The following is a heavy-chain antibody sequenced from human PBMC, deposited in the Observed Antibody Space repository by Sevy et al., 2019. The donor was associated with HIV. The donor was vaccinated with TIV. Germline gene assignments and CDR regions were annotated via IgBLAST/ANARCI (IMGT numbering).Heavy chain of an antibody. J-gene: IGHJ6*02. V-gene: IGHV3-48*02. CDR1: GFTFSSYS. CDR3: ARGPGGAKTAKDYYDYGMDV. D-gene: IGHD2-15*01. CDR2: ISSSSSTI. Sequence: GGSLRLSCAASGFTFSSYSMNWVRQAPGKGLEWVSYISSSSSTIYYADSVKGRFTISRDNAKNSLYLQMNSLRDEDTAVYYGARGPGGAKTAKDYYDYGMDVWGQGTTVTVSS.